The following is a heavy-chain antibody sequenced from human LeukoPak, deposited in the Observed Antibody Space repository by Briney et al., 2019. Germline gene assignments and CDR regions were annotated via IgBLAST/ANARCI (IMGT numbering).Heavy chain of an antibody. V-gene: IGHV4-38-2*02. CDR2: IYHSGST. J-gene: IGHJ5*02. CDR3: ARDGDGYNTNWFDP. D-gene: IGHD5-24*01. CDR1: GYSISSGYY. Sequence: SETLSLTCTVSGYSISSGYYWGWIRQPPGKGLEWIGSIYHSGSTYYNPSLKSRVTISVDTSKNQFSLKLSSVTAADTAVYYCARDGDGYNTNWFDPWGQGTLVTVSS.